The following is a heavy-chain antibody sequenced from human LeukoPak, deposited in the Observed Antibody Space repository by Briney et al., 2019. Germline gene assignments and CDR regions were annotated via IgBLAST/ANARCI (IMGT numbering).Heavy chain of an antibody. CDR3: ARSSSVTIPGYYFDY. Sequence: ASVKVSCKASGYTFTSYGISWVRQAPGQGLEWMGWVSAYNGNTNYAQKLQGRVTMTTDTSTSTAYMELRSLRSDDTAVYYCARSSSVTIPGYYFDYWGQGTLVTVSS. V-gene: IGHV1-18*01. CDR1: GYTFTSYG. D-gene: IGHD2-21*01. CDR2: VSAYNGNT. J-gene: IGHJ4*02.